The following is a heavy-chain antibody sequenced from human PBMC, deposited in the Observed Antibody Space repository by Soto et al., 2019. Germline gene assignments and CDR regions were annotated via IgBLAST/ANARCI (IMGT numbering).Heavy chain of an antibody. CDR1: GYTFTGYY. Sequence: QVHLVQSGAEVAKPGASVKVSCKPSGYTFTGYYIHWVRQAPGQGLEWMGWINPSSGDSEYAQKFQGRVTMTRDTSISTAYLDLRNLRSDDTAVYYCAREGGSAYGMDVWGQGTAVTVSS. CDR2: INPSSGDS. J-gene: IGHJ6*02. D-gene: IGHD1-26*01. CDR3: AREGGSAYGMDV. V-gene: IGHV1-2*02.